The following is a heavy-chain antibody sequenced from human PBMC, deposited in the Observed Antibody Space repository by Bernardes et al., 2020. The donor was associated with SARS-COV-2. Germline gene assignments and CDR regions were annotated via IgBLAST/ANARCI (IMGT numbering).Heavy chain of an antibody. Sequence: GGSLRLSCAASGFTFSSYAMSWVRQAPGKGLEWVSAIRGNGDTTYYADSVKGRFTISRDNSENTLYLQMNSLRVEDTAVYYCARVRDGYNFYFDYWGPGTLVTVSS. J-gene: IGHJ4*02. CDR3: ARVRDGYNFYFDY. CDR2: IRGNGDTT. V-gene: IGHV3-23*01. D-gene: IGHD5-12*01. CDR1: GFTFSSYA.